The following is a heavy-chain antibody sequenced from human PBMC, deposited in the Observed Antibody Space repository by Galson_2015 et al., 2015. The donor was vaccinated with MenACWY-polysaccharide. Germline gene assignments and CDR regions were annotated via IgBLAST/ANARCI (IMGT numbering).Heavy chain of an antibody. CDR1: GFTFSNYH. CDR3: ARVRIASHSFDY. CDR2: ISSSSTI. J-gene: IGHJ4*02. D-gene: IGHD6-13*01. V-gene: IGHV3-69-1*01. Sequence: SLRLSCAASGFTFSNYHMNWVRQAPGKGLEWASYISSSSTIYYADSVKGRFTISRDNAKNSLYLQMNSLRAEDTAVYYCARVRIASHSFDYWGQGTLVTVSS.